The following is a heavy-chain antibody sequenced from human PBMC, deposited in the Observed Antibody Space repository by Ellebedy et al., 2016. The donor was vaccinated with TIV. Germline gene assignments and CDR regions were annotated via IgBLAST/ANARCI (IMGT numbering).Heavy chain of an antibody. CDR3: AREVLLWFGREYYFDY. J-gene: IGHJ4*02. CDR2: INPNSGGT. D-gene: IGHD3-10*01. V-gene: IGHV1-2*04. Sequence: ASVKVSXXASGYTFTVYYMHWVRQAPGQGLEWMGWINPNSGGTNYAQKFQGWVTMTRDTSISTAYMELSRLRSDDTAVYYCAREVLLWFGREYYFDYWGQGTLVTVSS. CDR1: GYTFTVYY.